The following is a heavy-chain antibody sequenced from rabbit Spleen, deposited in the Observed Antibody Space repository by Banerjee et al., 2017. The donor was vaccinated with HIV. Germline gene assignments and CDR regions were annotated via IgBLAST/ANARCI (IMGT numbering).Heavy chain of an antibody. CDR1: GFSFNNYY. CDR3: ARDTGSSFSSYGMDL. D-gene: IGHD8-1*01. V-gene: IGHV1S45*01. Sequence: QEQLVESGGGLVQPEGSLTLTCTASGFSFNNYYICWVRQAPGKGLEWISCIAGSSSGFTYSATWAKGRSTISKTSTTVTLQMTSLTVADTATYFCARDTGSSFSSYGMDLWGQGTLVTVS. J-gene: IGHJ6*01. CDR2: IAGSSSGFT.